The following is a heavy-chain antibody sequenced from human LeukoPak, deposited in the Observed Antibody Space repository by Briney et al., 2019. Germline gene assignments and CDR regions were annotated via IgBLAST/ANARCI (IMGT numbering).Heavy chain of an antibody. J-gene: IGHJ4*02. CDR1: GYTFTSYY. V-gene: IGHV1-46*01. Sequence: ASVKVSCKASGYTFTSYYMHWVRQAPGQGLEWMGIINPSGGSTSYAQKFQGRVTMTRDMSTSTVYMELSSLRSEDTAVYYCARESSYYDFWSGYWPWPPTVLNYWGQGTLVTVSS. CDR3: ARESSYYDFWSGYWPWPPTVLNY. CDR2: INPSGGST. D-gene: IGHD3-3*01.